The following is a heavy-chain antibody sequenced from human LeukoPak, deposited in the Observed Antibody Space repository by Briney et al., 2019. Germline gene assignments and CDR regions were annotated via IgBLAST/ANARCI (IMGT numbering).Heavy chain of an antibody. D-gene: IGHD1-1*01. Sequence: GASVKVSCKASGYTFTSYDINWVRQATGQGLEWMGWMNPNSGNTGYAQKFQGRVTITRNTSISTAYMELSSLRSEDTAVYYCARASFWHNWNDMRAFDIWGQGTMVTVSS. CDR2: MNPNSGNT. CDR1: GYTFTSYD. J-gene: IGHJ3*02. V-gene: IGHV1-8*03. CDR3: ARASFWHNWNDMRAFDI.